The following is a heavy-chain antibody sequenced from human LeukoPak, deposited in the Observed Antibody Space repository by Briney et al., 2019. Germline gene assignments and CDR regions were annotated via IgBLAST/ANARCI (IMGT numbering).Heavy chain of an antibody. CDR1: GASISSSF. CDR2: IYYTGST. J-gene: IGHJ4*02. D-gene: IGHD2-15*01. Sequence: SETLSLTCTVSGASISSSFWTWIRQSPGKGLEWLAYIYYTGSTNLNPSLKSRVTISVDTSKNQFSLKLSSVTAADTAVYYCARAHSWDYFDYWGQGTLVTVSS. V-gene: IGHV4-59*01. CDR3: ARAHSWDYFDY.